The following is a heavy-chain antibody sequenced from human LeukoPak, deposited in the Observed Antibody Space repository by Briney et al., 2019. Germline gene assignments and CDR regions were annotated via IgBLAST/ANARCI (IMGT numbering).Heavy chain of an antibody. CDR1: GFTFSTYW. Sequence: GGSLRLSCAASGFTFSTYWMHWVRQAPGKGLLWVSRIKSDGSTNYADSVKGRFTISRDNAKNTVSLQMNSLRAEDTGVYYCARAPSEIGGYYPEYFRHWGQGTLVTVSS. D-gene: IGHD3-22*01. CDR3: ARAPSEIGGYYPEYFRH. V-gene: IGHV3-74*01. CDR2: IKSDGST. J-gene: IGHJ1*01.